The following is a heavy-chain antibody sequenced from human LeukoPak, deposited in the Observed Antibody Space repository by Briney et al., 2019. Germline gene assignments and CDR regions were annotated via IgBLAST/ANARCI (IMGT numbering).Heavy chain of an antibody. CDR2: ISAYNGNT. D-gene: IGHD3-3*01. CDR1: GGTFSSYA. CDR3: ARGVDFWSGYYSAFDI. V-gene: IGHV1-18*01. J-gene: IGHJ3*02. Sequence: ASVKVSCKASGGTFSSYAISWVRQAPGQGLEWMGWISAYNGNTNYAQKLQGRVTMTTDTSTSTAYMELRSLRSDDTAVYYCARGVDFWSGYYSAFDIWGQGTMVTVSS.